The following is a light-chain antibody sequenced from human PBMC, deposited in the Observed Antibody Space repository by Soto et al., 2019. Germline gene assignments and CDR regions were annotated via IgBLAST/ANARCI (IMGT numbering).Light chain of an antibody. CDR2: GNT. V-gene: IGLV1-40*01. CDR1: SSNIGAGYD. CDR3: QSYDRNLSGSGV. J-gene: IGLJ2*01. Sequence: QSVLTQPPSVSGAPGQRVTISCIGSSSNIGAGYDVHWYQQIPGTAPKLLIYGNTNRPSGVPDRFSGSKSGTSASLAITGLQAEDGADYYCQSYDRNLSGSGVFGGGTKLTV.